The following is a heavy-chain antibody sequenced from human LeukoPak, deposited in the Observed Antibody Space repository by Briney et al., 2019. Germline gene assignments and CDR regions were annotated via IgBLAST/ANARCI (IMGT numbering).Heavy chain of an antibody. CDR2: ISSSGSTI. CDR3: ARELGGYYDY. D-gene: IGHD3-22*01. CDR1: GFTFSSYE. V-gene: IGHV3-48*03. Sequence: GGSLRLSRAASGFTFSSYEMNWVRQAPGKGLEWVSYISSSGSTIYYADSVKGRFTISRDNAKNSLYLQMNSLRAEDTAVYYCARELGGYYDYWGQGTLVTVSS. J-gene: IGHJ4*02.